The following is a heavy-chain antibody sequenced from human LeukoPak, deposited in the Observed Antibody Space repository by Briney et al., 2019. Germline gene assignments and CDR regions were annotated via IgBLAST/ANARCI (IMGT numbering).Heavy chain of an antibody. J-gene: IGHJ4*02. D-gene: IGHD3-9*01. V-gene: IGHV1-3*01. CDR3: AKNYDFLTGYAN. Sequence: ASVKVSCKTSGYTFTDYALHWVRQAPGQRLEWMGWINAGNGNTKYSQKFQGRVTITRDTSASTVFLDLSSLRSEDTAVYYCAKNYDFLTGYANWGQGTLVTVSS. CDR1: GYTFTDYA. CDR2: INAGNGNT.